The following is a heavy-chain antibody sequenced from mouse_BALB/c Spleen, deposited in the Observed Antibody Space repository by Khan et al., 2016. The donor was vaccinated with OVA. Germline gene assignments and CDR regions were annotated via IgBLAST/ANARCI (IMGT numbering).Heavy chain of an antibody. J-gene: IGHJ4*01. Sequence: VQLQQSGAELVKPGASVKLSCAASGFNIKDTYIHWVKQRPEQGLEWIGRIDPANGNTKYDPKLLGKAIITADTSSNTAYLQLSSLPSEDTAVYYGARRSDNYEAYAMDYWGQGTSVTVSS. V-gene: IGHV14-3*02. CDR2: IDPANGNT. CDR1: GFNIKDTY. D-gene: IGHD1-3*01. CDR3: ARRSDNYEAYAMDY.